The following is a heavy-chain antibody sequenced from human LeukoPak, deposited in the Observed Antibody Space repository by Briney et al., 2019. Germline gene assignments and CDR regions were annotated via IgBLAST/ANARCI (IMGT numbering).Heavy chain of an antibody. J-gene: IGHJ6*03. D-gene: IGHD1-7*01. V-gene: IGHV4-34*01. Sequence: PSETLSLTCAVYGGSFSNYYWSWIRQPPGKGLEWIGEINDSGKTNYNPSLMSRVTVSVDTSKKQLSLGMTSVTATDTAVYYCARRWNYGRNYYIDVWGKGATVSVSS. CDR1: GGSFSNYY. CDR2: INDSGKT. CDR3: ARRWNYGRNYYIDV.